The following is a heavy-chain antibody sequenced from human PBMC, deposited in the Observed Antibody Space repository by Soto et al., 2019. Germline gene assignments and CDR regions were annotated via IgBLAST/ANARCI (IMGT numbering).Heavy chain of an antibody. D-gene: IGHD3-10*01. CDR2: IYYSGST. Sequence: SETLSLTCTVSGASISSGGYYWSWIRQHPGKGLEGFGYIYYSGSTYYNPSLKSRVTISVDTSKNQFSLKLSSVTAADTAVYYCARALRHGSGSYYNVLYYGMDVWGQGTTVTVSS. V-gene: IGHV4-31*03. CDR1: GASISSGGYY. CDR3: ARALRHGSGSYYNVLYYGMDV. J-gene: IGHJ6*02.